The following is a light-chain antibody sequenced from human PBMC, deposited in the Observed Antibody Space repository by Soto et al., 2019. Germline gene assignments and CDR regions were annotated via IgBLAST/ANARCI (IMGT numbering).Light chain of an antibody. J-gene: IGLJ1*01. CDR2: GNS. V-gene: IGLV1-40*01. Sequence: QSVLTQPPSVSGAPGQRVTFSCTGSSSNIGAGYDVHWYQQLPGTAPKLLIYGNSNRPSGVPDRFSGSKSGTSASLAITGLQAEDEADYYCQSYDSSLSGYVFVTGTKVTVL. CDR1: SSNIGAGYD. CDR3: QSYDSSLSGYV.